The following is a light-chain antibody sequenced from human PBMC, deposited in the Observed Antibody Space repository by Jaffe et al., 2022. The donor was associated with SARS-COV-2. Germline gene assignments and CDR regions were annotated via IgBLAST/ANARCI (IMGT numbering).Light chain of an antibody. CDR3: VLYMGSGVSV. CDR1: SGSVSTDYY. J-gene: IGLJ2*01. V-gene: IGLV8-61*01. Sequence: QTVVTQEPSFSVSPGGTVTLTCGLSSGSVSTDYYPSWYQQTPGQAPRTLIHSTNTRSSGVPDRFSGSILGNKAALTITGAQAEDESDYYCVLYMGSGVSVFGGGTKVTVL. CDR2: STN.